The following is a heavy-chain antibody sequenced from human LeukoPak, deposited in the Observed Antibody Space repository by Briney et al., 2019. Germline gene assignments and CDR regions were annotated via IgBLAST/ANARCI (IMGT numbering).Heavy chain of an antibody. J-gene: IGHJ4*02. D-gene: IGHD5-24*01. CDR1: GYTFTSYY. V-gene: IGHV1-46*01. CDR2: INPIGGST. Sequence: ASVKVSCKASGYTFTSYYMHWVRQAPGQGLEWMGIINPIGGSTSYAQKFQGRVTITRDTSTSTVYMELRSLRAEDTAVYYCAKGGVRRDGYNGGIDYWGQGTLVTVSS. CDR3: AKGGVRRDGYNGGIDY.